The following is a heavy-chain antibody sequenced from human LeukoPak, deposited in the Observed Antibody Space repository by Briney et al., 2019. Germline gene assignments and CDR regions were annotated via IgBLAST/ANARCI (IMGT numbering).Heavy chain of an antibody. J-gene: IGHJ5*02. CDR3: ARAYCSGDSCYGDP. D-gene: IGHD2-15*01. Sequence: GESLKISCQGSGYTFTSYWIGWVRQMPVKGLEWMGSIYPGDSDTKYSPSFQGQVTISVDKSTNTAYLQWKSLKASDTAMYYCARAYCSGDSCYGDPWGQGTLVTVSS. CDR1: GYTFTSYW. CDR2: IYPGDSDT. V-gene: IGHV5-51*01.